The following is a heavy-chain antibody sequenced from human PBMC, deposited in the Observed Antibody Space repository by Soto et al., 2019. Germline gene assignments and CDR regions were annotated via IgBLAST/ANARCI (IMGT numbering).Heavy chain of an antibody. D-gene: IGHD3-10*01. CDR1: GFTFSSYA. J-gene: IGHJ4*02. Sequence: PGGSLRLSCAASGFTFSSYAMSWVRQAPGKGLEWVSAISGSGGSTYYADSVKGRFTISRDNSKNTLYLQMNSLRAEDTAVYYCAKDPLLSGSYVYYFDYWGQGTLVTVSS. CDR2: ISGSGGST. V-gene: IGHV3-23*01. CDR3: AKDPLLSGSYVYYFDY.